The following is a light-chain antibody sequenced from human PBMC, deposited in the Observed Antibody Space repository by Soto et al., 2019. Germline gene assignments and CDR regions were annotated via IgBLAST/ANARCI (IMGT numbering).Light chain of an antibody. CDR3: QQYNTYWHM. CDR2: DAS. J-gene: IGKJ1*01. Sequence: DIQMTQSPSTLSASVGDRVTITCRASQSISSWLAWYQQKPGKAPKLLIYDASSLESGVPSRFSGSGYGTEFTLTISSLQPDDFATYYCQQYNTYWHMFGQGTKVDTK. CDR1: QSISSW. V-gene: IGKV1-5*01.